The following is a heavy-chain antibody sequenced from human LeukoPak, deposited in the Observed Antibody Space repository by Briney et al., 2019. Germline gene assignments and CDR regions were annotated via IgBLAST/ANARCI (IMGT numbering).Heavy chain of an antibody. CDR3: AQGRGRQLPGY. J-gene: IGHJ4*02. D-gene: IGHD6-6*01. CDR2: ADSSGAT. V-gene: IGHV3-23*01. CDR1: GFTFTRYD. Sequence: PGGFLRLSCAASGFTFTRYDMNWVRQAPGKGLEWVSGADSSGATYYADSVKCRFTISRDNSKNTLYLQMNSLIVEDTPLYYCAQGRGRQLPGYWGQGTLVTVSS.